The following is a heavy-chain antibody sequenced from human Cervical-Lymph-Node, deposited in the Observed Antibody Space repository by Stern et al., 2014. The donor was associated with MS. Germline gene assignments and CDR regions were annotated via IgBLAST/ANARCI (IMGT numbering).Heavy chain of an antibody. CDR2: IGTAGDT. V-gene: IGHV3-13*01. CDR1: GFTFSSYD. D-gene: IGHD6-6*01. J-gene: IGHJ4*02. CDR3: ARGRSGYSSSQGGYYFDY. Sequence: EVQLVGSGGGLVQPGGSLRLSCAASGFTFSSYDMNWVRQATGKGMEWVSAIGTAGDTYYPGSVNGRFTISRENAKNSLYLQMNSLRAGDTAVYYCARGRSGYSSSQGGYYFDYWGQGTLVTVSS.